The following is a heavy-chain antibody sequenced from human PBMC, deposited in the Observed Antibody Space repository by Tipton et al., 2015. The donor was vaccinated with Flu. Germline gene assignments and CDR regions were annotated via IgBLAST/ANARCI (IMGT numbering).Heavy chain of an antibody. J-gene: IGHJ4*02. D-gene: IGHD6-13*01. CDR3: ARVIAAAGMDY. V-gene: IGHV3-21*01. CDR2: ISSSSSYI. CDR1: GFTFSSYS. Sequence: SLRLSCAASGFTFSSYSMNWVRQAPGKGLEWVSSISSSSSYIYYADSVKGRFTISRDNAKNSLYLQMNSLRAADTAVYYCARVIAAAGMDYWGQGTLVTVSS.